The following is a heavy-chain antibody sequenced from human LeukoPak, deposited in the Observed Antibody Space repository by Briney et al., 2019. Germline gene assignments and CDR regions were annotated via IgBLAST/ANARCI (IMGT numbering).Heavy chain of an antibody. J-gene: IGHJ6*04. CDR2: IYYSGST. V-gene: IGHV4-31*03. Sequence: SETLSLTCTVSGGSISSGGYYWSWIRQHPGKGLEWIGYIYYSGSTYYNPSLKSRVTISVDTSKNQFSLKLSSVTAADTAVYYCARDRRDYGSGSRHYYYYGMDVWGKGTTVTVSS. CDR3: ARDRRDYGSGSRHYYYYGMDV. D-gene: IGHD3-10*01. CDR1: GGSISSGGYY.